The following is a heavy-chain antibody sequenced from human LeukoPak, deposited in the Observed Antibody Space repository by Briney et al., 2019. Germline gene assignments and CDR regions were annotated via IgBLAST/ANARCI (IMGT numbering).Heavy chain of an antibody. CDR3: ARGGRNWFDP. J-gene: IGHJ5*02. CDR1: GTSISSFY. CDR2: IFYSGST. D-gene: IGHD3-16*01. V-gene: IGHV4-59*01. Sequence: SETLSLTCAVSGTSISSFYWSWIRQPPGKGLEWIGFIFYSGSTNHNPSPQSRVTMSVDTSKNQFSLKLSSVTAADTAVYYCARGGRNWFDPWGQGTLVTVSS.